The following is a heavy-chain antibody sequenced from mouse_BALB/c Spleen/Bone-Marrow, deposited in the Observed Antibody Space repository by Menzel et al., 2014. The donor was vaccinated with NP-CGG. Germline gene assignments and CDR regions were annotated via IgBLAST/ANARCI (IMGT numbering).Heavy chain of an antibody. CDR3: ARGDDYVSWLAY. CDR1: GFTFSNYG. D-gene: IGHD2-4*01. CDR2: INTNGGEI. J-gene: IGHJ3*01. Sequence: EVKLMDSGGGLVQPGGSLKLSCAASGFTFSNYGVSWVRQTPDKRLEFVATINTNGGEIYYPDSVKGRFTISRDNAKNTLYLQMRSLKSEDTAMYYCARGDDYVSWLAYWGQGTLVTVSA. V-gene: IGHV5-6-3*01.